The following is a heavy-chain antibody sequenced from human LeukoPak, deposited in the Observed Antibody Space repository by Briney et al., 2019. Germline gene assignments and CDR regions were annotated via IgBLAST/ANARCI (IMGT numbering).Heavy chain of an antibody. J-gene: IGHJ4*02. D-gene: IGHD3-3*01. CDR1: GFTFSDYY. CDR2: ISSSGSTI. V-gene: IGHV3-11*04. CDR3: ARVERFLEWYIDY. Sequence: GGSLRLSCAASGFTFSDYYMSWIRQAPGKGLEWVSYISSSGSTIYYADSVKGRFTISRDNAKNSLYLQMNSLRAEDTAVYYCARVERFLEWYIDYWGQGTLVTVSS.